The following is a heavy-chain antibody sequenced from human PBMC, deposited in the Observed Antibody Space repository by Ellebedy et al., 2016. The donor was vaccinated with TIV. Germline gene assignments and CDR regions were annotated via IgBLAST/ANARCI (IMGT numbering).Heavy chain of an antibody. D-gene: IGHD5-12*01. CDR1: GGSITTYY. Sequence: SETLSLTCTVSGGSITTYYWSWIRQPPGKGLEWIGSIYYSGSTSYNPSLKSRVTISLDTSKNQFSLRLSSVTAADTAVYYCARIVAKGMDVWGQGTTVTVSS. V-gene: IGHV4-59*12. J-gene: IGHJ6*02. CDR3: ARIVAKGMDV. CDR2: IYYSGST.